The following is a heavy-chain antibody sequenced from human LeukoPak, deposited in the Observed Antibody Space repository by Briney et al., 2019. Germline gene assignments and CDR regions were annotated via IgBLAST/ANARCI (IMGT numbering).Heavy chain of an antibody. Sequence: GGSLRLSCAASGFTFSTYAMNWVRQAPGKGLEWVSVISGSGGSTYYADSVKGRFTISRDNSKNTLYLQMNSLRVEDTAIYYCAIDPNWGIHYWGQGVLVTVSS. V-gene: IGHV3-23*01. CDR3: AIDPNWGIHY. CDR2: ISGSGGST. D-gene: IGHD7-27*01. CDR1: GFTFSTYA. J-gene: IGHJ4*02.